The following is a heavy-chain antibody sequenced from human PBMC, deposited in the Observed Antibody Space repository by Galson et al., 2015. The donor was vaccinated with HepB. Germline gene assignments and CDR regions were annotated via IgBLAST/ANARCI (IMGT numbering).Heavy chain of an antibody. D-gene: IGHD3-3*01. CDR3: AREGDPYNYGSALDF. J-gene: IGHJ4*02. V-gene: IGHV3-33*01. CDR2: IWSDGTNK. Sequence: SLRLSCAASGFTFRIHGMNWVRQAPGKGLEWVASIWSDGTNKYYADSVKGRFTISRDNSKNALYLQMNSLGAEDTAVYHCAREGDPYNYGSALDFWGQGTLVTVSS. CDR1: GFTFRIHG.